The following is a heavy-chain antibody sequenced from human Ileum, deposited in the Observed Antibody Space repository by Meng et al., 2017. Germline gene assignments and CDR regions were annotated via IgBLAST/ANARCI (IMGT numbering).Heavy chain of an antibody. D-gene: IGHD6-13*01. CDR1: GGSFSGYY. J-gene: IGHJ1*01. CDR3: ARPAGYSSNWYKYFQH. CDR2: INHNGST. Sequence: QVQLQQWGAGLLKPWETLALTCAVHGGSFSGYYWSWIRQSPGKGLECIGEINHNGSTNYNPSLQSRVTISVDRSKSQFSLELTSVTAADTAVYYCARPAGYSSNWYKYFQHWGLGTLVTVSS. V-gene: IGHV4-34*01.